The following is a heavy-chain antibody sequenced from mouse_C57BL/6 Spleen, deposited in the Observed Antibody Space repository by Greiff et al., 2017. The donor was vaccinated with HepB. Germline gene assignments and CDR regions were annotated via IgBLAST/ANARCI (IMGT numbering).Heavy chain of an antibody. J-gene: IGHJ2*01. CDR1: GYAFSSYW. V-gene: IGHV1-80*01. CDR3: ARWTTVVAHFDY. CDR2: IYPGDGDT. Sequence: VKLMESGAELVKPGASVKISCKASGYAFSSYWMNWVKQRPGKGLEWIGQIYPGDGDTNYNGKFKGKATLTADKSSSTAYMQLSSLTSEDSAVYFCARWTTVVAHFDYWGQGTTLTVSS. D-gene: IGHD1-1*01.